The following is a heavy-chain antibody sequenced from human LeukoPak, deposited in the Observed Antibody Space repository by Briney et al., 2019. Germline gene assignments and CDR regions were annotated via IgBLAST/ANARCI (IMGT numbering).Heavy chain of an antibody. J-gene: IGHJ6*03. Sequence: SETLSLTCTVSGGSISSYYWSWIRQPPGKGLEWIGYIYYSGSTNYNPSLKSRVTISVDTSKNQFSLKLSSVTAADTAVYYCARRFGELLYPPYYCYYYMDVWGKGTTVTVSS. CDR1: GGSISSYY. CDR2: IYYSGST. V-gene: IGHV4-59*08. D-gene: IGHD3-10*01. CDR3: ARRFGELLYPPYYCYYYMDV.